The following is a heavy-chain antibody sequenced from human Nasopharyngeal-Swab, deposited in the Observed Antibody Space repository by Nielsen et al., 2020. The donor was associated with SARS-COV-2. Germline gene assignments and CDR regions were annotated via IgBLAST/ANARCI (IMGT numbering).Heavy chain of an antibody. V-gene: IGHV4-34*01. J-gene: IGHJ6*03. CDR1: GGSFSGYY. D-gene: IGHD3-10*01. CDR2: INHSGRT. CDR3: ARGRATMVRGARGKPYYMDV. Sequence: SETLSLTCAVYGGSFSGYYWSWIRQPPGKGLEWIGEINHSGRTNYNPSLKSRVTISVDTSKNQFSLKLSSVTAADTAVYYCARGRATMVRGARGKPYYMDVWGKGTTVTVSS.